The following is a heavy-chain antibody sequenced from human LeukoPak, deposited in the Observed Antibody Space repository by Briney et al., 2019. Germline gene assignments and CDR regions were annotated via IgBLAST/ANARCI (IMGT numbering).Heavy chain of an antibody. J-gene: IGHJ4*02. CDR3: AREPYYYDSSGYSHPSYYFDY. CDR1: GFTVSSNY. Sequence: GGSLRLSCAASGFTVSSNYMSWVRQAPGKGLEWVSVIYSGGSTYYADSVKGRFTISRDNSKNTLYLQMNSLRAEDTAVYYCAREPYYYDSSGYSHPSYYFDYWGQGTLVTVSS. D-gene: IGHD3-22*01. V-gene: IGHV3-53*01. CDR2: IYSGGST.